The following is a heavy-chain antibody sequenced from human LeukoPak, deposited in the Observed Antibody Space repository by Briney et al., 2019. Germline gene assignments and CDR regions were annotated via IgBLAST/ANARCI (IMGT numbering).Heavy chain of an antibody. CDR1: GFTLSSYS. CDR3: AKDRLRLREVSLYANWFDP. D-gene: IGHD3-16*02. V-gene: IGHV3-21*04. J-gene: IGHJ5*02. Sequence: GGSLRLSCAAFGFTLSSYSVNWVRPAAGEGLEWVSSILTSSSYTYYADCVKGRVTISRDNYKNTLYLQINRLRAEDTAVYYCAKDRLRLREVSLYANWFDPWGQGTLVTVSS. CDR2: ILTSSSYT.